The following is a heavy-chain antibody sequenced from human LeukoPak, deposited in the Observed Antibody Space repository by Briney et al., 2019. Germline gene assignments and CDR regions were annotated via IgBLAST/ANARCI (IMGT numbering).Heavy chain of an antibody. CDR3: ASNSGSYPFDY. V-gene: IGHV4-38-2*01. CDR1: GYSISSSNW. Sequence: SETLSLTCAVSGYSISSSNWWGWIRQPPGKGLEWIGSIYYSGSTYYNPSLKSRVTISVDTSKNQFSLKLSSVTAADTAVYYCASNSGSYPFDYWGQGTLVTVSS. D-gene: IGHD1-26*01. J-gene: IGHJ4*02. CDR2: IYYSGST.